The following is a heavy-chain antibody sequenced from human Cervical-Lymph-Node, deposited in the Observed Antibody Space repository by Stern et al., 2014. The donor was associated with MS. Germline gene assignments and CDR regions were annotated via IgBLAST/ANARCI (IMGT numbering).Heavy chain of an antibody. CDR2: ISCRGYNT. V-gene: IGHV3-23*01. CDR3: ASTTPYTIIALGRDF. J-gene: IGHJ4*02. Sequence: EVPLLESGGRLVQPGGSLRLSCAASVFAFSNYAMSLVRQAPGKGLEWVSGISCRGYNTFYRESVKGRFTISRDNSKNPLYLQMASLRAEDTAVYFCASTTPYTIIALGRDFWGLGTLVTVSS. CDR1: VFAFSNYA. D-gene: IGHD3-9*01.